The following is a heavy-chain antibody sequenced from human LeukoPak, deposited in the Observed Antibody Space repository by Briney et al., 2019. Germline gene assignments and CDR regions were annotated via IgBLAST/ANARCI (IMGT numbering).Heavy chain of an antibody. V-gene: IGHV4-59*08. CDR3: ARYSSGLWQQPGYDY. CDR1: GDSISNYY. Sequence: PSETLPLTCTVSGDSISNYYWSWIRQPPGKGLEWIGYISYSGGTNYNPSLKSRVTISVDASKNQFSLKLSSVTAADTAVYYCARYSSGLWQQPGYDYWGQGTMVTVSS. D-gene: IGHD6-13*01. CDR2: ISYSGGT. J-gene: IGHJ3*01.